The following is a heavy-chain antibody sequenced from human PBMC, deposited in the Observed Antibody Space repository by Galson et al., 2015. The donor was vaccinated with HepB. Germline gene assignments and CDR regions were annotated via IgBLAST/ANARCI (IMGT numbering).Heavy chain of an antibody. CDR1: GFIFSDHA. V-gene: IGHV3-30-3*01. CDR2: ISFDGSNK. Sequence: SLRLSCAASGFIFSDHAMHWVRQAPGKGLEWVAVISFDGSNKYYADSVKGRITISRDTAKNTLSLQMSSLRAEDTAVYYCARDVYSWTCLGNYSYYGMDVWGQGTTVTVSS. D-gene: IGHD1-26*01. J-gene: IGHJ6*02. CDR3: ARDVYSWTCLGNYSYYGMDV.